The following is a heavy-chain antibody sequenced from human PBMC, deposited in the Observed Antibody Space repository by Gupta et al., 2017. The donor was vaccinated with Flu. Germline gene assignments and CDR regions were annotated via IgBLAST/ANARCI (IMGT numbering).Heavy chain of an antibody. D-gene: IGHD6-19*01. Sequence: TGYYLHWVRQDHGQWLEWMGWINPDTGGTDYAQKFQGRVTRTRNASIRTAYMELSRLGSDDTGVYYCAIEGAVGGTHYDYWGEGTLVAVSA. CDR3: AIEGAVGGTHYDY. J-gene: IGHJ4*02. V-gene: IGHV1-2*02. CDR2: INPDTGGT. CDR1: TGYY.